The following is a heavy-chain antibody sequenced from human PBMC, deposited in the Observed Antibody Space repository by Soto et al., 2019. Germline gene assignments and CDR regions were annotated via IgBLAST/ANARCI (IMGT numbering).Heavy chain of an antibody. D-gene: IGHD3-3*01. CDR3: ARESTSYYDFRSGGYYYYYMDV. V-gene: IGHV1-3*01. CDR2: IDAGNGNT. CDR1: GYTFTSYA. Sequence: ASVKVSCKASGYTFTSYAMHWVRQAPGQRLEWMGWIDAGNGNTKYSQKFQGRVTITRDTSASTAYMELSSLRSEDTAVYYCARESTSYYDFRSGGYYYYYMDVWGKGTTVTVSS. J-gene: IGHJ6*03.